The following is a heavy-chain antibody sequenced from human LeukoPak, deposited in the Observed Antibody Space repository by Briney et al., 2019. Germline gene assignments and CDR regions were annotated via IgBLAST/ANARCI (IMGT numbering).Heavy chain of an antibody. Sequence: GGSLRLSCAASGFIFSSYWMNWVRQAPGKGLEWVANIRPDVDERHYVESVRGRFTISRDNAKNLLYLQMNSLRADDTAVYYCAREDGKFDYWGQGTLVTVSP. CDR3: AREDGKFDY. CDR2: IRPDVDER. CDR1: GFIFSSYW. V-gene: IGHV3-7*01. J-gene: IGHJ4*02.